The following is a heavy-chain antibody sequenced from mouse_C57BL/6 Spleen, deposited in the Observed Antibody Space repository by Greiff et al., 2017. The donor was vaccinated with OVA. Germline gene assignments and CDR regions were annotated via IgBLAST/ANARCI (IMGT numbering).Heavy chain of an antibody. CDR3: ARSDYSNPWFAY. J-gene: IGHJ3*01. V-gene: IGHV1-50*01. D-gene: IGHD2-5*01. Sequence: VQLQQPGAELVKPGASVKLSCKASGYTFTSYWMQWVKQRPGQGLEWIGEIDPSDSYTNYNQKFKGKATLTVDTSSSTAYMQLSSLTSEDSAVYYCARSDYSNPWFAYWGQGTLVTVSA. CDR1: GYTFTSYW. CDR2: IDPSDSYT.